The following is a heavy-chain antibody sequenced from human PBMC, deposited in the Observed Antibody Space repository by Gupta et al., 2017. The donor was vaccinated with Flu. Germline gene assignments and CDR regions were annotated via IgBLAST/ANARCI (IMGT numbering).Heavy chain of an antibody. CDR1: GFTFSGSA. CDR3: SNSLGYGPDL. J-gene: IGHJ2*01. Sequence: EVQLVESGGGLVQPGGSLKLSCAASGFTFSGSAMHWVRQASGKGLEWVGRIRSKANCYATTYAASVKGSFTISRDDSENTAYLQMNSLKTEDTAVYYCSNSLGYGPDLWGRGTLVTVSS. V-gene: IGHV3-73*02. D-gene: IGHD5-18*01. CDR2: IRSKANCYAT.